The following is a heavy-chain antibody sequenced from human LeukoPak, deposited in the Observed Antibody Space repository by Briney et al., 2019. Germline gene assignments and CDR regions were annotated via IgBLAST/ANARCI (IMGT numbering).Heavy chain of an antibody. D-gene: IGHD3-22*01. CDR2: IKQDGSEK. Sequence: GGSLRLSCSASGFTFSTSWMNWVRQAPGKGLEWVADIKQDGSEKYYVDSEKGRFTISRDNAKNSLYLHLNSLRAEDTAVYYCARGDYYDRRFDNWGQGTLVTVSS. J-gene: IGHJ4*02. CDR1: GFTFSTSW. CDR3: ARGDYYDRRFDN. V-gene: IGHV3-7*02.